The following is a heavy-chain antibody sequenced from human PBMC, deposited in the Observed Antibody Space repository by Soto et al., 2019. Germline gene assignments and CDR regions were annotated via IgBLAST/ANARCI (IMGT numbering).Heavy chain of an antibody. CDR3: ARLLGAGLIDY. CDR1: GGSISSSSYY. V-gene: IGHV4-39*01. CDR2: IYYSGST. Sequence: PSETLSLTCTVSGGSISSSSYYWGWIRQPPGKGLEWIGSIYYSGSTYYNPSLKSRVTISVDTSKNQFSLKLSSVTAADTAVYYCARLLGAGLIDYWGRGTLVTVSS. J-gene: IGHJ4*02. D-gene: IGHD1-26*01.